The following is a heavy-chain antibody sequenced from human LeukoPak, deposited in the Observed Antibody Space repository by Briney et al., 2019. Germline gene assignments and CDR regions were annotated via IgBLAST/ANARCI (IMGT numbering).Heavy chain of an antibody. CDR1: GFTFSSYG. CDR3: AKAGTTGTPEEAFDI. Sequence: PGRSLRLSCAASGFTFSSYGMHWVRQAPGKGLEWVAVIWYDGSNKYYADSVKGRFTISRDNSKNMLYLQMNSLRAEDTAVYYCAKAGTTGTPEEAFDIWGQGTMVTVSS. D-gene: IGHD1-1*01. J-gene: IGHJ3*02. V-gene: IGHV3-33*06. CDR2: IWYDGSNK.